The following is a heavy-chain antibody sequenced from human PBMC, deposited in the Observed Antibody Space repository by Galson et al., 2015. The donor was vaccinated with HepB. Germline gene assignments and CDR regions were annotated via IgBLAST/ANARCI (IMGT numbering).Heavy chain of an antibody. CDR2: INHSGST. J-gene: IGHJ5*02. Sequence: ETLSLTCAVYGGSFSGYYWSWIRQPPGKGLEWIGEINHSGSTNYNPSLKSRVTISVDTSKNQFSLKLSSVTAADTAVYYCARGLVFTGSSSSGDGNWFDPWGQGTLVTVSS. CDR1: GGSFSGYY. D-gene: IGHD6-6*01. CDR3: ARGLVFTGSSSSGDGNWFDP. V-gene: IGHV4-34*01.